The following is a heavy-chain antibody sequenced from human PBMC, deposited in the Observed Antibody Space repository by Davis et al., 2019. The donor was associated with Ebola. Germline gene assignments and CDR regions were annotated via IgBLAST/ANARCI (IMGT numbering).Heavy chain of an antibody. Sequence: GESLKISCAASGFTFSGSAMHWVRQASGKGLEWVGRIRSKANSYATGYAASVKGRFTISRDDSKNTAYLQMNSLKSEDTAVYYCTRHGGYYDISGYLEVFDWGQGTLVTVSS. J-gene: IGHJ4*02. CDR1: GFTFSGSA. D-gene: IGHD3-22*01. V-gene: IGHV3-73*01. CDR3: TRHGGYYDISGYLEVFD. CDR2: IRSKANSYAT.